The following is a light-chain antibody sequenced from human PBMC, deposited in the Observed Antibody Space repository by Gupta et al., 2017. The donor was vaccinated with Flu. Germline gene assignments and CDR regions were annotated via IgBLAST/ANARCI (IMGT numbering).Light chain of an antibody. V-gene: IGLV1-40*01. CDR1: SSNIGSFYD. CDR2: GNN. Sequence: TIACSGSSSNIGSFYDVHWYQQLPGTAPNLLIYGNNNRPSGVPDRFSGSKSGTSASLAITGLLAEDEGDYYCQSYDSSLSGPVVFGGGTKLTVL. CDR3: QSYDSSLSGPVV. J-gene: IGLJ2*01.